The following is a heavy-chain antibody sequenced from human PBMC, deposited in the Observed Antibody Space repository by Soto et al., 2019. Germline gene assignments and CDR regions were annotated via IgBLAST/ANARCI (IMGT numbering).Heavy chain of an antibody. V-gene: IGHV4-59*08. Sequence: SETLSLTCTVSGGSISSSDRTWIRQPPGKGLEWIGYIYYSGSTNYNPSLKSRVTISVDTSKNQFSLKLSSVTAADTAVYYCARLPTVTYYDFWSGYYSTPGTPNDAFEMLGQGTMLTVSS. D-gene: IGHD3-3*01. J-gene: IGHJ3*02. CDR1: GGSISSSD. CDR2: IYYSGST. CDR3: ARLPTVTYYDFWSGYYSTPGTPNDAFEM.